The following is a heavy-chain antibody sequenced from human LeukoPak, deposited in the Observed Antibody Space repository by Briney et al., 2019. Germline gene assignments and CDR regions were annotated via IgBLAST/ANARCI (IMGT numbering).Heavy chain of an antibody. CDR1: GFTFDDYG. D-gene: IGHD6-19*01. V-gene: IGHV3-20*04. J-gene: IGHJ5*02. Sequence: PGGSLRLSCAAPGFTFDDYGMSWVRQAPGKGLEWVSGINWNGGSTGYADSVQGRFTISRDNAKNSLYLQMKSLSAEDTALYYCARTYSSGWYNWFDPWGQGTLVTVSS. CDR3: ARTYSSGWYNWFDP. CDR2: INWNGGST.